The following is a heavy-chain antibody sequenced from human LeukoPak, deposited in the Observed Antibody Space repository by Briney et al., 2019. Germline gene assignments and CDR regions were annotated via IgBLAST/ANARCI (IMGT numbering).Heavy chain of an antibody. V-gene: IGHV3-9*01. J-gene: IGHJ5*02. D-gene: IGHD3-10*01. CDR1: GFTFDDYA. Sequence: GGSLRLSCAASGFTFDDYAMHWVRQAPGKGLEWVSGISWNSGSIGYADSVKGRFTISRDNAKNSLYLQMNSLRAEDTALYYCAKAPEGTTMVRGATPTWFDPWGQGTLVTVSS. CDR2: ISWNSGSI. CDR3: AKAPEGTTMVRGATPTWFDP.